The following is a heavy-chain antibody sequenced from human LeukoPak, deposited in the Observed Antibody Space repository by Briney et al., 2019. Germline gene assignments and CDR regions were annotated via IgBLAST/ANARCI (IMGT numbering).Heavy chain of an antibody. D-gene: IGHD3-22*01. V-gene: IGHV4-39*07. CDR3: ASDYYDSSGYYSNY. Sequence: SETLSLTCTVSGGSISGSSYYWGWIRQPPGKGLEWIGSIYYSGSTYYNPSLKGRVTISVDTSKNQFSLKLSSVTAADTAVYYCASDYYDSSGYYSNYWGQGTLVTVSS. J-gene: IGHJ4*02. CDR1: GGSISGSSYY. CDR2: IYYSGST.